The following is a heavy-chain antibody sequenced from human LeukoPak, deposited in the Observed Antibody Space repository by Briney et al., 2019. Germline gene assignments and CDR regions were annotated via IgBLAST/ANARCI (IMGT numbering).Heavy chain of an antibody. D-gene: IGHD3-10*01. Sequence: GGSLRLSCAASGFTFSSYAMHWVRQAPGKGLEWVAVISYDGSNKYYADSVRGRFTISRDNSKNTLYLQMNSLRSDDTAVYYCATHYYGSGSHFDYWGQGTLVTVSS. CDR1: GFTFSSYA. J-gene: IGHJ4*02. V-gene: IGHV3-30*04. CDR2: ISYDGSNK. CDR3: ATHYYGSGSHFDY.